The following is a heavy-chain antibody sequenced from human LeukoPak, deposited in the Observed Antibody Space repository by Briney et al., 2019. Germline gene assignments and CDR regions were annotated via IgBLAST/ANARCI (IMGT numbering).Heavy chain of an antibody. D-gene: IGHD3-10*01. J-gene: IGHJ6*02. V-gene: IGHV1-2*02. CDR1: GNPFTGYY. CDR3: ARVWFGELHSIDYYYYGMDV. Sequence: ASVKFYCKASGNPFTGYYMHWALSARVQGLHLMVCLNPNLAGTNYAQKFQGRVTMTRDTSISTAYMELSRLRSDDTAVYYCARVWFGELHSIDYYYYGMDVWGQGTTVTVSS. CDR2: LNPNLAGT.